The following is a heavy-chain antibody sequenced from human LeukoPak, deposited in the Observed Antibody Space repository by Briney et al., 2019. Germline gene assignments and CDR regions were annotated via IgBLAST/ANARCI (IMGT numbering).Heavy chain of an antibody. CDR1: GYTFTSYY. J-gene: IGHJ4*02. D-gene: IGHD3-10*01. V-gene: IGHV1-46*01. Sequence: ASVKVSCKASGYTFTSYYMHWVRQAPGQGLEWMGIINPSGGSTSYAQKFQGRVTMTRDTSASTVYMELSSLRSEDTAVYYCARGYYGSGSPYYFDYWGQGTLVTVSS. CDR2: INPSGGST. CDR3: ARGYYGSGSPYYFDY.